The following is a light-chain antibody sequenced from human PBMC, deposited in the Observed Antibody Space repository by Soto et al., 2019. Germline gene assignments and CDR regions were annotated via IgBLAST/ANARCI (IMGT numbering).Light chain of an antibody. CDR3: CSYAGSYTWV. Sequence: QSVLTQPRSVSGSPGQSVTISCTGTSSDVGGYNYVSWYQQHPGKAPKLMIYDVSTRPSGVPDRFSGSESGNTASLTISGLQAEDEADYYCCSYAGSYTWVFGGGTQLTVL. J-gene: IGLJ3*02. CDR1: SSDVGGYNY. V-gene: IGLV2-11*01. CDR2: DVS.